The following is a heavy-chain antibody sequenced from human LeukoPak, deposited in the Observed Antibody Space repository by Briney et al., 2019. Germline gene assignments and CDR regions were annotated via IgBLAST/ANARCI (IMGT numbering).Heavy chain of an antibody. CDR1: GVSISSGGYY. D-gene: IGHD6-13*01. J-gene: IGHJ2*01. CDR2: IYYSGST. CDR3: AREAKRASIAAAGTSAWYFDL. Sequence: SQTLSLTCTVSGVSISSGGYYWSWIRQHPGKGLEWIGYIYYSGSTYYNPSLKSRVTISVDTSKNQFSLKLSSVTAADTAVYYCAREAKRASIAAAGTSAWYFDLWGRGTLVTVSS. V-gene: IGHV4-31*03.